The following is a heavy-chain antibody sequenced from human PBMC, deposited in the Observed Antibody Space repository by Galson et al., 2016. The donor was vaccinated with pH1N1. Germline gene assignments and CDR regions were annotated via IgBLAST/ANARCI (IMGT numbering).Heavy chain of an antibody. D-gene: IGHD3-3*01. CDR2: ISGTAVNT. CDR1: GFAFRTCA. J-gene: IGHJ5*02. CDR3: AKDPTLFGGLNFDP. V-gene: IGHV3-23*01. Sequence: SLRLSCATSGFAFRTCAMSWVRQAPGKGLEWVSAISGTAVNTFYADSVQGRFTVSRDNAKNTLYLQMNGLTTEDTAVYFCAKDPTLFGGLNFDPWGQGILVAVSS.